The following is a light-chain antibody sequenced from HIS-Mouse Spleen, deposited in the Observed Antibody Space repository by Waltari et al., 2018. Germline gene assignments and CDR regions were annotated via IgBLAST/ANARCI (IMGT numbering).Light chain of an antibody. CDR1: SPNIGSNT. Sequence: QSVLTQPPSASGTPGPRVTISCSGSSPNIGSNTVNWYQQLPGTAPKLLIYSNNQRPSGVPDRFSSSKSGTSASLAISGLQSEDEADYYCAAWDDSLNGVVFGGGTKLTVL. CDR3: AAWDDSLNGVV. CDR2: SNN. J-gene: IGLJ2*01. V-gene: IGLV1-44*01.